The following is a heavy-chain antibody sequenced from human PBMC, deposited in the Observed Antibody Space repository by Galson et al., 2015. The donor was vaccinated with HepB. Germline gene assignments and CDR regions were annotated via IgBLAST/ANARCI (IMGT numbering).Heavy chain of an antibody. D-gene: IGHD6-13*01. Sequence: SETLSLTCAVYGGSFSAYFCSWTRQPPGRGLEWIGEINHGGSANYTPSLKSRVAMSVDTSKNQVSLKMSSVTAADTAVYFCARRPRQQLGRDGSHWHFDLWGRGTVVTVSS. CDR1: GGSFSAYF. V-gene: IGHV4-34*01. CDR3: ARRPRQQLGRDGSHWHFDL. J-gene: IGHJ2*01. CDR2: INHGGSA.